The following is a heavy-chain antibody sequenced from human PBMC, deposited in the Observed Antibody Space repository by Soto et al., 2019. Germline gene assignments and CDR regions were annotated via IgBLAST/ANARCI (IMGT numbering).Heavy chain of an antibody. D-gene: IGHD2-21*02. Sequence: QVQLVESGGGVVQPGRSLRLSCAASGFTFSSYAMHWVRQAPGKGLEWVAVISYDGSNKYYADSVKGRFTISRDNSKNTLYLQMNSLRAEDTAVYYCAREGIVVVTANAFDIWGQGTMVTVSS. CDR3: AREGIVVVTANAFDI. CDR1: GFTFSSYA. V-gene: IGHV3-30-3*01. J-gene: IGHJ3*02. CDR2: ISYDGSNK.